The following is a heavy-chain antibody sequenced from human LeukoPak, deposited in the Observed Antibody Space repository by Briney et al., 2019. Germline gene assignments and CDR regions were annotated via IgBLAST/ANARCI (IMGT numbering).Heavy chain of an antibody. J-gene: IGHJ6*03. V-gene: IGHV3-48*04. CDR3: ARGDTWNSYYYYYMDV. CDR1: GFTFRSYS. Sequence: GGSLRLSCAASGFTFRSYSMNWVRQAPGKRLEWVSYISSSSNIYYADSVKGRFTISRDNAENSLYLQMNSLSAEDTAVYYCARGDTWNSYYYYYMDVWGKGTTVTVSS. D-gene: IGHD1-7*01. CDR2: ISSSSNI.